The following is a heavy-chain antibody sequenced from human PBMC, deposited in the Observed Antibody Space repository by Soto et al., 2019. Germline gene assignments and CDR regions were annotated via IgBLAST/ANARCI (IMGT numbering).Heavy chain of an antibody. CDR3: VRLYTSGWFFDY. D-gene: IGHD6-19*01. J-gene: IGHJ4*02. CDR1: GFTFSSYR. V-gene: IGHV3-48*02. Sequence: PCWSLRLPGAASGFTFSSYRRNCVRQTPGKGLEWVSYITRSSSPIYYADSLKGRFTVSRDNARNSLALQMNSLRDEDTAVYYCVRLYTSGWFFDYWGQGTLVTVSS. CDR2: ITRSSSPI.